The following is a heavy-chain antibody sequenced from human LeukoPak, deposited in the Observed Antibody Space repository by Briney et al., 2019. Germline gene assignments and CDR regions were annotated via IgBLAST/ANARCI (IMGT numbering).Heavy chain of an antibody. D-gene: IGHD3-22*01. V-gene: IGHV3-11*01. CDR3: ARDRNYYDSSGYYYWFDP. J-gene: IGHJ5*02. CDR1: GFTFSDYY. Sequence: GGSLRLSCAASGFTFSDYYMSWIRQAPGKGLEWVSYISSSGSTIYYADSVKGRFTISRDNAKNSLHLQMNSLRAEDTAVYYCARDRNYYDSSGYYYWFDPWGQGTLVTVSS. CDR2: ISSSGSTI.